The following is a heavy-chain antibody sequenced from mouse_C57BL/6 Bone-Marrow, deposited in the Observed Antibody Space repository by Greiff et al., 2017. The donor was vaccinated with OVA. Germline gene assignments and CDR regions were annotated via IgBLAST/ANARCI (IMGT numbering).Heavy chain of an antibody. Sequence: QVQLQQPGAELVRPGTSVKLSCKASGYTFTSYWMHWVKQRPGQGLEWIGVIDPSDSYTNYTQKFKGKATLTVDTSSSTAYMQLSSLTSEDSAVYYCARRGYGNYVFAYWGQGTLVTVSA. CDR2: IDPSDSYT. V-gene: IGHV1-59*01. J-gene: IGHJ3*01. CDR1: GYTFTSYW. D-gene: IGHD2-10*02. CDR3: ARRGYGNYVFAY.